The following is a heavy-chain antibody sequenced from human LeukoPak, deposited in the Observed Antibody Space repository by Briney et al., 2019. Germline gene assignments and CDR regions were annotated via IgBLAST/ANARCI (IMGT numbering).Heavy chain of an antibody. D-gene: IGHD6-19*01. CDR3: ARESNKYNSDWAFDY. CDR1: GGSLSDYY. V-gene: IGHV4-34*01. J-gene: IGHJ4*02. Sequence: SETLSLTCAVYGGSLSDYYWSWIRQSPGKGLEWIGEINHSGSTRYNPSLKSRVTISVDTYKNQFYLKMSFVTAADTAVYYCARESNKYNSDWAFDYWGQGTRVTASS. CDR2: INHSGST.